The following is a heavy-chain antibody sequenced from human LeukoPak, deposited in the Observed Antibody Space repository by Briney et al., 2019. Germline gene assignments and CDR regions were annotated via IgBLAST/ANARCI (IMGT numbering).Heavy chain of an antibody. CDR2: ISSSGSTI. CDR3: AREDSDGYNLNY. D-gene: IGHD5-24*01. J-gene: IGHJ4*02. Sequence: PGGSLRLSCAASGFTFSSYEMNWVRQAPGKGLEWVSYISSSGSTIYYADSVKGRFTISRDNAKNSLYLQMNSLRAEDTAVYYCAREDSDGYNLNYGGQGTLVTVSS. V-gene: IGHV3-48*03. CDR1: GFTFSSYE.